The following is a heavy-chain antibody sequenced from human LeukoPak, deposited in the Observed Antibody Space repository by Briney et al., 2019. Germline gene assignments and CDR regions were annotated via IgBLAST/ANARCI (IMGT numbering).Heavy chain of an antibody. CDR3: AGNRSGSIFVFDI. Sequence: PAETLTLTCTVSGCTVFSGGYYWSWHRPHPGQELVWSGCSYYSGSTNYNPSLKSRVTISVDTSKNQYSLKLSSVTAADTAVYYCAGNRSGSIFVFDIWGQGTMVTVSS. CDR1: GCTVFSGGYY. V-gene: IGHV4-61*08. D-gene: IGHD2-15*01. J-gene: IGHJ3*02. CDR2: SYYSGST.